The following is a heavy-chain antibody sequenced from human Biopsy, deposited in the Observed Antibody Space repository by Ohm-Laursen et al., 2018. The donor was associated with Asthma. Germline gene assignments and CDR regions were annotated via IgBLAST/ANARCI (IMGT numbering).Heavy chain of an antibody. CDR2: IYWADYN. Sequence: TQTLTLTCSFSGFSLRTPGVGVGWIRHSPGKALEWLALIYWADYNLFGPSLKRRLTITKDPSKNQVVLTMTKMDPVDSGTYYCALSQDSGFDDHSPSWFDPWGQGTLVTVSS. D-gene: IGHD3-9*01. V-gene: IGHV2-5*05. J-gene: IGHJ5*02. CDR3: ALSQDSGFDDHSPSWFDP. CDR1: GFSLRTPGVG.